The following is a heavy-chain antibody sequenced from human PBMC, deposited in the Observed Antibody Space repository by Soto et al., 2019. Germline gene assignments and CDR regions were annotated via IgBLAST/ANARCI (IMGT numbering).Heavy chain of an antibody. CDR1: GGSISSYY. CDR2: IYYSGST. J-gene: IGHJ6*03. Sequence: QVQLQESGPGLVKPSETLSLTCTVSGGSISSYYWSWIRQPPGKGLEWIGYIYYSGSTNYNPSLKSRVTISVDTSKNQFSLKLSSVTAADTAVYYCARTMYYYYMDVWGKGTTVTVSS. CDR3: ARTMYYYYMDV. V-gene: IGHV4-59*01. D-gene: IGHD3-10*01.